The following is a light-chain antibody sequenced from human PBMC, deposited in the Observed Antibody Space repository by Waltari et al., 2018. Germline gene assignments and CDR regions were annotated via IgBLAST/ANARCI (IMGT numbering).Light chain of an antibody. CDR1: QNLLHSNGYNY. CDR3: MQTLQTAWT. J-gene: IGKJ1*01. V-gene: IGKV2-28*01. CDR2: MGS. Sequence: VMSQSPLPLPVTPGEPASISCRSSQNLLHSNGYNYSDWYLQKPGHSPKLLIHMGSIRGSGVPDRLSESGYGTDFTLKLSSVEAEDVGVNYCMQTLQTAWTFGQGTKVESK.